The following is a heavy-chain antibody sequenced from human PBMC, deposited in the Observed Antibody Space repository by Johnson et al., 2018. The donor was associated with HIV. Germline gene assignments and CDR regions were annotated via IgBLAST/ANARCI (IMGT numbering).Heavy chain of an antibody. J-gene: IGHJ3*02. V-gene: IGHV3-30*04. Sequence: QVQLVESGGGVVQPGRSLRLSCAASGFTFSSYAMHWVRQAPGKGLEWVAVISYAGSNKYYADSVKGRFTISRDNSKNTLFLQMNSLRAEDTAVYYCAKGSGWYSAFDIWGQGTMVTVSS. CDR1: GFTFSSYA. CDR2: ISYAGSNK. CDR3: AKGSGWYSAFDI. D-gene: IGHD6-19*01.